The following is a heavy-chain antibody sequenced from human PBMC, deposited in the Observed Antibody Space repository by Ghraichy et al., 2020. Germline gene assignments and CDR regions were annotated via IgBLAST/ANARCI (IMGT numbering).Heavy chain of an antibody. CDR2: ISSYGSQT. CDR1: GFTFNLYN. J-gene: IGHJ4*02. CDR3: ARDRRSVRFLEWLTF. V-gene: IGHV3-21*01. Sequence: GESLRLSCAASGFTFNLYNMNWVRQAPGKGLEWISSISSYGSQTYYADSVRGRFTISRDNANKSLYLQMNSLTVEDTAVYYCARDRRSVRFLEWLTFWGQGALVTVSS. D-gene: IGHD3-3*01.